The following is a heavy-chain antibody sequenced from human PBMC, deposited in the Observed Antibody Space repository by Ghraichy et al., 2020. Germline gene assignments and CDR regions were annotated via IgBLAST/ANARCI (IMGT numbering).Heavy chain of an antibody. V-gene: IGHV3-23*01. CDR1: EFTFDGYP. Sequence: GGSLRLSCAVSEFTFDGYPMTWVRQAPGKGLEWVSTLGADGRSTFYAYSVQGRFTISIYKSKRTMSLQMNSLTADDTAVYYCAKEGGRLGEGAFDVWGQGTKVTVSS. J-gene: IGHJ3*01. CDR2: LGADGRST. CDR3: AKEGGRLGEGAFDV. D-gene: IGHD3-10*01.